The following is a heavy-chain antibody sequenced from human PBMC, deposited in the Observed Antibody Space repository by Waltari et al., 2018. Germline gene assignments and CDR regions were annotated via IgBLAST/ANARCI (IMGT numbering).Heavy chain of an antibody. Sequence: QMKLLESGPGLVKPSETLSLTCTVSAASIRGHYWSWIRQPAGKGLEWIGRVYSTGATNSNPSLGRRATISVDTARKQVSLKLTSVTAADTAMYFCAESDSGSWQYFFNSWGQGALVTVSS. D-gene: IGHD6-19*01. CDR1: AASIRGHY. J-gene: IGHJ4*02. CDR3: AESDSGSWQYFFNS. CDR2: VYSTGAT. V-gene: IGHV4-4*07.